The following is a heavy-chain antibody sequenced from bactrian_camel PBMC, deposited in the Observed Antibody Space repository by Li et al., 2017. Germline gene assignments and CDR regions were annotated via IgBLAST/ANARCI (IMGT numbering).Heavy chain of an antibody. CDR3: AEGSGSRGEHCYSLNG. CDR1: GGIDGTNC. D-gene: IGHD6*01. J-gene: IGHJ4*01. V-gene: IGHV3S53*01. Sequence: HVQLVESGGGSVQAGGSLRLSCLMSGGIDGTNCIGWFRQVPGLEREGIGSIDSDGITTYADSLKARFTISRDNGRNTMFRQMNELTTDDTAAYYCAEGSGSRGEHCYSLNGWGQGTQVTVS. CDR2: IDSDGIT.